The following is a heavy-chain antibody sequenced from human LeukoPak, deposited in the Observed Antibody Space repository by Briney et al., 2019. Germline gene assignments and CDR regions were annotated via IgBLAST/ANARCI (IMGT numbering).Heavy chain of an antibody. CDR1: NYTFIRYG. CDR2: ISPYNGNT. Sequence: ASVKVSCKASNYTFIRYGITWVRQVPGQGLEWPAWISPYNGNTKYAQKFQGGVTMTTDTSTSTAYMELRSLTSDDTAVYYCAREESIGRYQFLHDSWGQGTLVTVSS. D-gene: IGHD1-26*01. V-gene: IGHV1-18*01. J-gene: IGHJ4*02. CDR3: AREESIGRYQFLHDS.